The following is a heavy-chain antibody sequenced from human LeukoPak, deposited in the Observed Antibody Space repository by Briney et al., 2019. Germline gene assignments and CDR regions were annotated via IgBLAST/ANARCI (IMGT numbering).Heavy chain of an antibody. CDR3: ERGGGYCSSTSCYAEYFQH. D-gene: IGHD2-2*01. CDR2: INSSSSYI. V-gene: IGHV3-21*01. Sequence: GGSLSLSCAASGFTFSSYSMNWVRQPPGKGLEWVSSINSSSSYIYYADSVKGRLTISRDNAKNSLYLQMNSLRAEDTAVYYCERGGGYCSSTSCYAEYFQHWGQGTLVTVSS. J-gene: IGHJ1*01. CDR1: GFTFSSYS.